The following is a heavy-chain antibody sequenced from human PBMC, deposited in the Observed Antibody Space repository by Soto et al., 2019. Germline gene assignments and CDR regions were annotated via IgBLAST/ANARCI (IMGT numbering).Heavy chain of an antibody. V-gene: IGHV3-7*01. D-gene: IGHD2-15*01. CDR3: GKDGGRGGFDI. CDR1: GFTFSSYW. Sequence: EVQLVESGGGLVQPGGSLRLSCAASGFTFSSYWMTWVRQAPGKGLEWVANIKQDGSEQYYVDSVKGRFTISRDNAKNSLHLQMNKLSAEDTAVYYCGKDGGRGGFDIWGQGTMVTVSS. CDR2: IKQDGSEQ. J-gene: IGHJ3*02.